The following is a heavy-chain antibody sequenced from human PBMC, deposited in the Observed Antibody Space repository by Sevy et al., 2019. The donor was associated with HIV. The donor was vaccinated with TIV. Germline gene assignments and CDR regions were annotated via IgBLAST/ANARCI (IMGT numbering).Heavy chain of an antibody. CDR3: AHRRSKGITITEFDY. D-gene: IGHD3-9*01. Sequence: SGPTLVNPTQTLTLTCTFSGFSFTTSGVGVGWIRQPPGKALEWLALIYWDEYTRYSPSLKSRLTITRDTSKDQVVLTMANMDPVDTGTYYCAHRRSKGITITEFDYWGQGTLVTVSS. V-gene: IGHV2-5*02. CDR1: GFSFTTSGVG. CDR2: IYWDEYT. J-gene: IGHJ4*02.